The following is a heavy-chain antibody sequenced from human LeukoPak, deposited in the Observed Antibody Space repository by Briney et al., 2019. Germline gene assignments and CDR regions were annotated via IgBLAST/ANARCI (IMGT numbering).Heavy chain of an antibody. V-gene: IGHV3-30*18. CDR3: AKDTIRIAAAPGAFDI. D-gene: IGHD6-13*01. J-gene: IGHJ3*02. Sequence: AGGSLRLSCAASRFTFSSYGMYWVRQAPGKGLEWVAVISYDGSNKYYADSVKGRFTISRDNSKNTLYLQMNSLRAEDTAVYYCAKDTIRIAAAPGAFDIWGQGTMVTVSS. CDR2: ISYDGSNK. CDR1: RFTFSSYG.